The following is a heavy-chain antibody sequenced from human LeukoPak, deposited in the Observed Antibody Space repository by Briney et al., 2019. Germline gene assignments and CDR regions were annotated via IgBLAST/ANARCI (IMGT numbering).Heavy chain of an antibody. Sequence: SETLSLTCTVSGGSISSSSYYWGWIRQPPGTGLEWIGSIYYSGSTYYNPSLKSRVTISVDTSKNQFSLKLSSVTAADTAVYYCASLHYDFWSGYLYYFDYWGQGTLVTVSS. CDR2: IYYSGST. D-gene: IGHD3-3*01. CDR1: GGSISSSSYY. V-gene: IGHV4-39*01. J-gene: IGHJ4*02. CDR3: ASLHYDFWSGYLYYFDY.